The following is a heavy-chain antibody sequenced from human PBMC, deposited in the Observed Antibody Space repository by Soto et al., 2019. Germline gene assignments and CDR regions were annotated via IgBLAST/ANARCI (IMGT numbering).Heavy chain of an antibody. Sequence: EVQLVESGGGLIQPGGSLRLSCAASGFSVSSYYMSWVRQAPGKGLEWVSVIYSGGNTHYADSVKGRFTISRDNSKNTLDLQMNRLRAEDTAVYYCARVSTLIPYYHSGMDVWGQGTTVTVSS. CDR3: ARVSTLIPYYHSGMDV. V-gene: IGHV3-53*01. D-gene: IGHD2-2*02. CDR1: GFSVSSYY. CDR2: IYSGGNT. J-gene: IGHJ6*02.